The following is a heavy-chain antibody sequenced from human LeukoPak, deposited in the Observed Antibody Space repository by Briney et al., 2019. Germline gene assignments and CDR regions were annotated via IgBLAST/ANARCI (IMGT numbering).Heavy chain of an antibody. V-gene: IGHV3-23*01. CDR3: VPRHCSSITCYAGFDY. CDR2: ISGSGGNT. Sequence: GGSLRLSCAASGFTFSNYAMSWVRQAPGKGPEWISEISGSGGNTYYADSVKGRFTVSRDNSKNTLYLQMDSLRAEDTAIYYCVPRHCSSITCYAGFDYWGQGTLVTVSS. CDR1: GFTFSNYA. D-gene: IGHD2-2*01. J-gene: IGHJ4*02.